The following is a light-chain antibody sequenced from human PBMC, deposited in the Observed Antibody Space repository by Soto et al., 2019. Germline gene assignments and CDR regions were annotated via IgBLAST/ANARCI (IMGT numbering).Light chain of an antibody. CDR3: QQYGRAPLT. J-gene: IGKJ4*01. CDR1: QSVSSSY. CDR2: GAS. Sequence: EIVLTQSPGTLSLSPGERATLSCRASQSVSSSYLAWYQQKPGQAPRLLIYGASSRATGIPDRFSGSGSGTDFTLTISRLEPEEVAVYYCQQYGRAPLTFGGGTKVDIK. V-gene: IGKV3-20*01.